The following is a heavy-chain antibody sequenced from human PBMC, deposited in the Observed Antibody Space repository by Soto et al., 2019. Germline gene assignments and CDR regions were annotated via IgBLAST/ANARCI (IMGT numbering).Heavy chain of an antibody. CDR1: GGPITSSSYH. V-gene: IGHV4-39*01. D-gene: IGHD2-15*01. Sequence: SETLSLTCTVSGGPITSSSYHWGWIRQPPGKGLEWIGSVYYVGSTYYNPSLKSRVSISVDTSKTQFSLKVNSVTAADTAVYFCARHGLDCSSGRCYETCLDSWGQGTLVTVSS. J-gene: IGHJ5*01. CDR2: VYYVGST. CDR3: ARHGLDCSSGRCYETCLDS.